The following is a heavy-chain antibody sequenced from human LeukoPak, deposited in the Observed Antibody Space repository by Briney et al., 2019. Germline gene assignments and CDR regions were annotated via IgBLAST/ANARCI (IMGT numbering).Heavy chain of an antibody. V-gene: IGHV4-38-2*01. CDR2: IYHSGST. Sequence: SETLSLTCAVSGYSISSGYYWGWIRQPPGKGLECIGSIYHSGSTCYNPSLKSRVTISVDTSKNQFSLKLSSVTAADTAVYYCARGRFLEWLLSFDPWGQGTLVTVSS. CDR3: ARGRFLEWLLSFDP. CDR1: GYSISSGYY. J-gene: IGHJ5*02. D-gene: IGHD3-3*01.